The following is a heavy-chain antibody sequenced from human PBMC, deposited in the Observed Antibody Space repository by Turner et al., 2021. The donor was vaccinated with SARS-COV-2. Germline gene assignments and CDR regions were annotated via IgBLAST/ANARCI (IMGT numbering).Heavy chain of an antibody. J-gene: IGHJ3*02. D-gene: IGHD1-26*01. CDR1: GFTFITDA. CDR2: ISYDGSNK. Sequence: QVQLVESGGGVVQPGRSLSLSCAASGFTFITDAMHWVRQAPGKGLEWVAVISYDGSNKYYADSVKGRFTISRDNSKNTLYLQMNSLRAEDTAVCYCARAGWDLLPFDAFDIWGQGTMVTISS. CDR3: ARAGWDLLPFDAFDI. V-gene: IGHV3-30-3*01.